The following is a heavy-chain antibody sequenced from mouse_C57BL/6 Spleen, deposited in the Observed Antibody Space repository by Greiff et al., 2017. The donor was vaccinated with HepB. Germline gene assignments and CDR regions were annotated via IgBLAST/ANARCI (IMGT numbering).Heavy chain of an antibody. V-gene: IGHV5-4*01. CDR3: ARERGDGYGNYFDY. D-gene: IGHD2-2*01. CDR1: GFTFSSYA. J-gene: IGHJ2*01. Sequence: EVKLMESGGGLVKPGGSLKLSCAASGFTFSSYAMSWVRQTPEKRLEWVATISDGGSYTYYPDNVKGRFTIARDNAKNNLYLQMSQLKSEDTAMYYCARERGDGYGNYFDYWGQGTTLTVSS. CDR2: ISDGGSYT.